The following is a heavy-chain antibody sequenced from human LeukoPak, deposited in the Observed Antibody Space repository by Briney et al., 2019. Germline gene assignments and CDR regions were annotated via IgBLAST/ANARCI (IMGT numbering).Heavy chain of an antibody. CDR3: ARDLKSSASLED. J-gene: IGHJ4*02. V-gene: IGHV1-46*01. D-gene: IGHD3-22*01. Sequence: ASVKVSCKASGYTXTNYFLHGARQAPGQGLEWLGIINPSGGSTSYAQKFQGRLTMTRDTSSSTVYMELSSLRSEDTAMYYCARDLKSSASLEDWGQGTLVTVSS. CDR1: GYTXTNYF. CDR2: INPSGGST.